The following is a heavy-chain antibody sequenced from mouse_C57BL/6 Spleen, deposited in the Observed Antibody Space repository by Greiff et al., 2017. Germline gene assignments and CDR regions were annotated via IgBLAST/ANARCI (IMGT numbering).Heavy chain of an antibody. D-gene: IGHD2-4*01. Sequence: EVKLMESGEGLVKPGGSLKLSCAASGFTFSSYAMSWVRQTPEKRLEWVAYISSGGDYIYYADTVKGRFTISRDNARNTLYLQMSSLKSEDTAMXYCKRDWVYDYDDGGAYWGQGTLVTVSA. J-gene: IGHJ3*01. V-gene: IGHV5-9-1*02. CDR3: KRDWVYDYDDGGAY. CDR1: GFTFSSYA. CDR2: ISSGGDYI.